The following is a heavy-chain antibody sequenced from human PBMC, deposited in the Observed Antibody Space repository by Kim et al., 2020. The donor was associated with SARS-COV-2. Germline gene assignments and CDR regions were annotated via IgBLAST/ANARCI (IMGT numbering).Heavy chain of an antibody. CDR3: ARGHYYDSSGYKLDY. V-gene: IGHV4-34*01. J-gene: IGHJ4*02. CDR2: INHSGST. CDR1: GGSFSGYY. D-gene: IGHD3-22*01. Sequence: SQTLSLTCAVYGGSFSGYYWSWIRQPPGKGLEWIGEINHSGSTNYNPSLKSRVTISVDTSKNQFSLKLSSVTAADTAVYYCARGHYYDSSGYKLDYWGQGTLVTVSS.